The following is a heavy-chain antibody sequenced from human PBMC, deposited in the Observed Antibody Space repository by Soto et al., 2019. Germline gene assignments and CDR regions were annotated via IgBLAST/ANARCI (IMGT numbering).Heavy chain of an antibody. J-gene: IGHJ3*02. Sequence: EVQLVESGGGLVKPGGSLRLSCAASGFTFSSYSMNWVRQAPGKGLEWVSSISSSSSYIYYADSVKGRFTISRDNAKNSLYLQMNSLRTEDTAVYYCARVYSSGRNAFDIWGQGTMVTVSS. CDR2: ISSSSSYI. D-gene: IGHD6-19*01. V-gene: IGHV3-21*01. CDR3: ARVYSSGRNAFDI. CDR1: GFTFSSYS.